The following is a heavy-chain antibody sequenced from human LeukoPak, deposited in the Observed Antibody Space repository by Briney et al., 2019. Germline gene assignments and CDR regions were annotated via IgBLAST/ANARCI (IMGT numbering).Heavy chain of an antibody. CDR2: IYYSGST. V-gene: IGHV4-39*01. J-gene: IGHJ4*02. CDR1: GGSISSSSYY. CDR3: ARLLRPLDYYDSSGYYSFDY. Sequence: SETLSLTCTVSGGSISSSSYYWGSIRQPPGKGLEWIGSIYYSGSTYYNPSLKSRVTISVDTSKNQFSLKLSSVTAADTAVYYCARLLRPLDYYDSSGYYSFDYWGQGTLVTVSS. D-gene: IGHD3-22*01.